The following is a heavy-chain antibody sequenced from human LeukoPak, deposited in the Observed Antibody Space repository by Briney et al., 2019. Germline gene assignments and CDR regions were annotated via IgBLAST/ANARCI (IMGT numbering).Heavy chain of an antibody. J-gene: IGHJ4*02. CDR1: GFTFTDYW. CDR2: IRKRGIET. V-gene: IGHV3-7*01. Sequence: GGSLRLSCAASGFTFTDYWMSWVRQAPGKGLEWVAFIRKRGIETSYADSVKGRFTISKDNAKNTVYLQMNSLRAEDTAVYYCVSFYETYWGRGTLVTVSS. D-gene: IGHD2/OR15-2a*01. CDR3: VSFYETY.